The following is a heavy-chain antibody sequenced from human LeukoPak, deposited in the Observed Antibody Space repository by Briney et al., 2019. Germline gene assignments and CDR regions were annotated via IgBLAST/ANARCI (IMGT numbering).Heavy chain of an antibody. CDR1: GFTFSNAW. Sequence: GGSLRLSCAASGFTFSNAWMSWVRQAPGKGLEWVGRIKSKTDGGTTDYAAPVKGRFTISRDDSKNTLYLQMNSLKTEDTAVYYCTTVSVVPAATLYYYYGMDVWGQGTTVTVSS. J-gene: IGHJ6*02. D-gene: IGHD2-2*01. CDR3: TTVSVVPAATLYYYYGMDV. CDR2: IKSKTDGGTT. V-gene: IGHV3-15*01.